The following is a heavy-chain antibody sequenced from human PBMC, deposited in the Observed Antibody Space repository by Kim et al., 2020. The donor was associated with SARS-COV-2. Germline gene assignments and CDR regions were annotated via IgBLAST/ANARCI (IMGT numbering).Heavy chain of an antibody. J-gene: IGHJ4*02. V-gene: IGHV3-7*03. Sequence: YYVDSVNGRFTISRDNGKNSLYLQMHALRPEDTAVYYCAKGAVTRHDYWGQGALVIVST. D-gene: IGHD3-3*01. CDR3: AKGAVTRHDY.